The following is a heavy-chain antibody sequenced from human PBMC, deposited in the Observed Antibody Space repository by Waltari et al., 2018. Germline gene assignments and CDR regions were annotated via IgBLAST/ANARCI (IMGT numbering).Heavy chain of an antibody. CDR1: GYSISSGYY. D-gene: IGHD2-15*01. CDR3: DGEHRDCSGGSCYSGDYYYMDV. J-gene: IGHJ6*03. V-gene: IGHV4-38-2*01. CDR2: IYHSGST. Sequence: QVQLQESGPGLVKPSETLSLTCAVSGYSISSGYYWGWIRQPPGKGLEWIGSIYHSGSTYYNPSLKSRVTISVDTSKNQFSLKLSSVTAADTAVYYCDGEHRDCSGGSCYSGDYYYMDVWGKGTTVTVSS.